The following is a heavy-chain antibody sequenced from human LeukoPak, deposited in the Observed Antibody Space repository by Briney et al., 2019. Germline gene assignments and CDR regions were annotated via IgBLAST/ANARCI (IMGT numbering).Heavy chain of an antibody. Sequence: GGSLRLSCAASGFTFSSYEMNWVRQAPGKGLEWVSYISSSGSTIYYADSVKGRFTISRDNAKNSLYLQMNSLRAEDTAVYYCARDLSRYYNDYCGQGTLVTVSS. CDR3: ARDLSRYYNDY. CDR1: GFTFSSYE. CDR2: ISSSGSTI. J-gene: IGHJ4*02. V-gene: IGHV3-48*03.